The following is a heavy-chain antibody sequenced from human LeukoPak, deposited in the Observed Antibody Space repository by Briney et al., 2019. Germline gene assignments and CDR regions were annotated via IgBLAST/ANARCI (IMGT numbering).Heavy chain of an antibody. D-gene: IGHD3-22*01. V-gene: IGHV3-11*01. CDR3: AREYYDSSGYYGGLDY. Sequence: KTGGSLRLSCAASGFTFSDYYMSWIRQAPGKGLEWVSYISSSGSTIYYADSVKGRFTISRDNAKNSLYLQMNSLRAEDTAVYYCAREYYDSSGYYGGLDYWGQGTLVTVSS. CDR2: ISSSGSTI. CDR1: GFTFSDYY. J-gene: IGHJ4*02.